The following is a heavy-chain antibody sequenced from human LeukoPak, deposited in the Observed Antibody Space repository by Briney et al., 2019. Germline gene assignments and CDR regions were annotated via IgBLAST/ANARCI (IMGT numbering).Heavy chain of an antibody. J-gene: IGHJ4*02. CDR2: IDIDGSRI. CDR3: AGGRDRSQLYFDS. Sequence: GGSLRLSCVASGFTFDSSWMHWVRQAPGEGLVWVSRIDIDGSRISYGDSVKGRFTISRDNAKNTLYLQMDSLRVEDTAVYYCAGGRDRSQLYFDSWGQGTLVTVSS. V-gene: IGHV3-74*01. D-gene: IGHD5-24*01. CDR1: GFTFDSSW.